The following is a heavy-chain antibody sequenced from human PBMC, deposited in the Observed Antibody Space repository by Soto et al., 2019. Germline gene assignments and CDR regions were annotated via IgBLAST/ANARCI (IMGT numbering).Heavy chain of an antibody. J-gene: IGHJ4*02. CDR3: ARDRSTYDFWSGYYTGMVGY. D-gene: IGHD3-3*01. Sequence: PGGSLRLSCAASGFTFSDYGMSWLRQAPGKGLERVSYISSSGSTIYYADTVKGRFTISRDNAKNSLYLQMNSLRAEDTAVYYCARDRSTYDFWSGYYTGMVGYWGQGTLLTVSS. V-gene: IGHV3-11*01. CDR2: ISSSGSTI. CDR1: GFTFSDYG.